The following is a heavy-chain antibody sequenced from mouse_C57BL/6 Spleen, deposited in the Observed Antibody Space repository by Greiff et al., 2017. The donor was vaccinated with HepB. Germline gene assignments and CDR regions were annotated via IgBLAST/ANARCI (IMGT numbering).Heavy chain of an antibody. D-gene: IGHD2-13*01. J-gene: IGHJ4*01. Sequence: EVHLVESGGGLVQPGGSLKLSCAASGFTFSDYYMYWVRQTPEKRLEWVAYISNGGGSTYYPDTVKGRFTISRDNAKNTLYLQMSRLKSEDTAMYYCARHGEAMDYWGQGTSVTVSS. CDR2: ISNGGGST. CDR3: ARHGEAMDY. V-gene: IGHV5-12*01. CDR1: GFTFSDYY.